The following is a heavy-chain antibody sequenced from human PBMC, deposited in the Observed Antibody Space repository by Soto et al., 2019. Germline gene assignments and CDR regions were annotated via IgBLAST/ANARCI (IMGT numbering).Heavy chain of an antibody. CDR3: AKVTKRAAAGRYEYYYGMDV. J-gene: IGHJ6*02. Sequence: GGSLRLSCAASGFAFSTYAMTWVRQAPGKGLEWVSVISGSGGSSYYAASVKGRFTISSDNSKNTLFLQMNGLRAEDTAVYYCAKVTKRAAAGRYEYYYGMDVCGQGTTVTVSS. CDR2: ISGSGGSS. D-gene: IGHD6-13*01. V-gene: IGHV3-23*01. CDR1: GFAFSTYA.